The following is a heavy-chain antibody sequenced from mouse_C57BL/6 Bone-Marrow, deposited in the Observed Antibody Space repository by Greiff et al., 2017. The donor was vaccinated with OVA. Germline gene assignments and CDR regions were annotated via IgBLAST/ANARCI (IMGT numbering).Heavy chain of an antibody. Sequence: QVQLKEPGAELVRPGSSVKLSCKASGYTFTSYWMHWVKQRPIQGLEWIGNIDPSDSETHYNQKFKDKATLTVDKSSSTAYMQLSSLTSEDSAVYYCARGDRGVDYWGQGTTLTVSS. V-gene: IGHV1-52*01. CDR1: GYTFTSYW. D-gene: IGHD3-3*01. CDR3: ARGDRGVDY. J-gene: IGHJ2*01. CDR2: IDPSDSET.